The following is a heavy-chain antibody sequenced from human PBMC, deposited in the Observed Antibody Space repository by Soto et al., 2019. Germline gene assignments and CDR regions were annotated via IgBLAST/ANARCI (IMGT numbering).Heavy chain of an antibody. J-gene: IGHJ6*02. Sequence: PSETLSLTCTVSGGSISSSSYYWGWIRQPRGKGLEWIGSIYYSGSTYYNPSLKSRVTISVDTSKNQFSLKLSSVTAADTAVYYCARRWGSGWPLGAYYYYGMDVWGQGTTVTVSS. CDR1: GGSISSSSYY. V-gene: IGHV4-39*01. CDR3: ARRWGSGWPLGAYYYYGMDV. D-gene: IGHD6-19*01. CDR2: IYYSGST.